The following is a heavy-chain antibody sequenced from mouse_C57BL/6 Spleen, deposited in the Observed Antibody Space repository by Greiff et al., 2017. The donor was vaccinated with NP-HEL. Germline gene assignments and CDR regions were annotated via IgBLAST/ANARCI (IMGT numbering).Heavy chain of an antibody. CDR3: ARYHDGYYDFDV. CDR1: GYTFTDYY. D-gene: IGHD2-3*01. J-gene: IGHJ1*03. V-gene: IGHV1-19*01. Sequence: VQLQQSGPVLVKPGASVKMSCKASGYTFTDYYMNWVKQSHGKSLEWIGVINPYNGGTSYNQKFKGKATLTVDKSSSTAYMELNSLTSEDSAVYYCARYHDGYYDFDVWGTGTTVTVSS. CDR2: INPYNGGT.